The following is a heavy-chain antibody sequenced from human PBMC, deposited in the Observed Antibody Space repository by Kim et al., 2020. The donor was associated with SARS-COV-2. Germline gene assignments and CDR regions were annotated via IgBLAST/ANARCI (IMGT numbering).Heavy chain of an antibody. J-gene: IGHJ6*03. D-gene: IGHD1-26*01. Sequence: RFTISRDNSKNTLYLQMNSLRAEDTAVYYCAKDRGIVGAIEFYYYYYMDVWGKGTTVTVSS. V-gene: IGHV3-23*01. CDR3: AKDRGIVGAIEFYYYYYMDV.